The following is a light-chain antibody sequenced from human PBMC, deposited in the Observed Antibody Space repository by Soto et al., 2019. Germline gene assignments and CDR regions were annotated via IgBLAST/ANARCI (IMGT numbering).Light chain of an antibody. CDR2: GGS. Sequence: EILLTQSPGTLSLSPGETATLSCRASQSVTSTYLAWYQQRPGQSPRLIIYGGSTRATGFPDRFSGGGSGTDFTLPISRLEPEDSAVYYCHCQQFDSSRIYSFGQGTKLEI. CDR1: QSVTSTY. CDR3: QQFDSSRIYS. J-gene: IGKJ2*03. V-gene: IGKV3-20*01.